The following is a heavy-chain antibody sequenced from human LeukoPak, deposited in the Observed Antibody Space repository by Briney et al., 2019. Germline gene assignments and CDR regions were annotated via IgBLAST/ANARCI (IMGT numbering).Heavy chain of an antibody. Sequence: GSLRLSCAASGFTFSSYAMSWVRQAPGKGLEWVSTISGGGGITYYADSVKGRFTTSRDNSKNTLYLQMNSLRAEDTAVYYCASPSYGDYEFDYWGQGTLITVSS. D-gene: IGHD4-17*01. J-gene: IGHJ4*02. CDR1: GFTFSSYA. V-gene: IGHV3-23*01. CDR2: ISGGGGIT. CDR3: ASPSYGDYEFDY.